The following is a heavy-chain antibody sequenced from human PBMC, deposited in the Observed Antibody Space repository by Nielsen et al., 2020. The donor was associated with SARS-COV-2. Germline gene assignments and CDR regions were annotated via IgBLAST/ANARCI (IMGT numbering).Heavy chain of an antibody. J-gene: IGHJ4*02. V-gene: IGHV1-46*04. D-gene: IGHD3-16*01. CDR3: ARDESRHYGGLDH. Sequence: ASVKVSCKASGYTFTAYYIHWVRQAPGQGLEWVGTINPRNGRTSYAQKLQGRITVTTDTSASTVYMEVRSLKSDDAAVYYCARDESRHYGGLDHWGQGTLVTVSS. CDR2: INPRNGRT. CDR1: GYTFTAYY.